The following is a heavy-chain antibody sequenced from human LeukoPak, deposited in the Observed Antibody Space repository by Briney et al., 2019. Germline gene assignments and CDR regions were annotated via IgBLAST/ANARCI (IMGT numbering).Heavy chain of an antibody. J-gene: IGHJ6*03. D-gene: IGHD2-15*01. CDR1: GFTFTSYA. V-gene: IGHV3-23*01. Sequence: GGSLRLPCAASGFTFTSYAMSWVRQAPGGGLEWVSAISGSGDKTFHADSVKGRFTTSRDNSKNTLSLQMSSLRVEDSAVYFCAKDTSAWWYHRAYMNVWGTGTTVTVSS. CDR3: AKDTSAWWYHRAYMNV. CDR2: ISGSGDKT.